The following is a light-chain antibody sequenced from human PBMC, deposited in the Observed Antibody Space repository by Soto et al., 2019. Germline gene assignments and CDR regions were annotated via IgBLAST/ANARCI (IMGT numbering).Light chain of an antibody. V-gene: IGKV1-5*03. J-gene: IGKJ1*01. CDR3: QHHERYPRT. CDR1: RSVNYN. Sequence: DIQMTQSPSTLSASIGDSVTITCRASRSVNYNLAWYQQRPGNAPNLLIYRVSNLESGVPSRFSGSGFGTEFTLTISNLQSDDFATYFCQHHERYPRTFGQGTKVEIK. CDR2: RVS.